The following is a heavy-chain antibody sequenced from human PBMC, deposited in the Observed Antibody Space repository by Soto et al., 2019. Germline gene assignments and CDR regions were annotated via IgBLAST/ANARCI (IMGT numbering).Heavy chain of an antibody. CDR2: IYYSGST. J-gene: IGHJ6*02. Sequence: SSETLSLTCTVSGGSISSYYWSWIRQPPGKGLEWIGYIYYSGSTNYNPSLKSRVTISVDTSKNQFSLKLSSVTAADTAVYYCARSLWFPYYYYSYGMDVWGQGXTVTVYS. CDR1: GGSISSYY. V-gene: IGHV4-59*01. CDR3: ARSLWFPYYYYSYGMDV. D-gene: IGHD3-10*01.